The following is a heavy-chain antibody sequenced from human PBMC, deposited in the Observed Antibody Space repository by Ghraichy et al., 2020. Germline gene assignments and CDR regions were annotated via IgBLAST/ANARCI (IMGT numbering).Heavy chain of an antibody. V-gene: IGHV3-48*01. D-gene: IGHD2-15*01. CDR2: ISSSSSTI. Sequence: GSLRLSCAASGFTFSSYSMNWVRQAPGKGLEWVSYISSSSSTIYYADSVKGRFTISRDNAKNSLYLQMNSLRAEETAVYYCARERPYCSGGSCYSYAFDIWGQGTMVTVSS. CDR3: ARERPYCSGGSCYSYAFDI. CDR1: GFTFSSYS. J-gene: IGHJ3*02.